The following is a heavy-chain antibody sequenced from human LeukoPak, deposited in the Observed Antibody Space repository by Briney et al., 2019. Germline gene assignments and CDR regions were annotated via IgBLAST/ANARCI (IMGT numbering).Heavy chain of an antibody. J-gene: IGHJ6*03. CDR2: ISGSGGST. CDR1: GFTFSSYA. CDR3: AAGFDYYYYMDV. V-gene: IGHV3-23*01. Sequence: GGSLRLSCAASGFTFSSYAMSWVRQAPGKGLEWVSAISGSGGSTYYADSVKGRFTISRDNSKNTLYLQMNSLRAEDTAVYYCAAGFDYYYYMDVWGKGTTVTVSS. D-gene: IGHD3-10*01.